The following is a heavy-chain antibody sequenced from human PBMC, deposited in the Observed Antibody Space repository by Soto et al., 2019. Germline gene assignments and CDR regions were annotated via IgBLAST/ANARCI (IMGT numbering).Heavy chain of an antibody. D-gene: IGHD2-8*01. J-gene: IGHJ4*02. CDR2: ISRDGSSK. CDR3: ARSRNGAVPDSINF. Sequence: GGSLRLSCAASGFTFSRYAMHWVRQAPGEGLEWVAVISRDGSSKYYGDSVKGRFTVSRDDSNNTLYLSMTSLRPDDTAVFYCARSRNGAVPDSINFWGQGTLVTVSS. CDR1: GFTFSRYA. V-gene: IGHV3-30-3*01.